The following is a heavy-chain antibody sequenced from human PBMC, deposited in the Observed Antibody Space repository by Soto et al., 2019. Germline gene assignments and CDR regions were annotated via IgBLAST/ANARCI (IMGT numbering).Heavy chain of an antibody. CDR2: INHSGST. CDR3: ARARSRGWYDGNWFDS. Sequence: SETLSLTCAVYGGSFSGYYWSWIRQPPGKGLEWIGEINHSGSTNYNPSLKSRVTISVDTSKNQFSLELSSVTAADTAVYYCARARSRGWYDGNWFDSWGQGTLVNVSS. CDR1: GGSFSGYY. J-gene: IGHJ5*01. D-gene: IGHD6-19*01. V-gene: IGHV4-34*01.